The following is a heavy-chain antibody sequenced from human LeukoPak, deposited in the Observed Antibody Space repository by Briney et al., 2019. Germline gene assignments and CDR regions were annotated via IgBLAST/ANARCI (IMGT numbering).Heavy chain of an antibody. CDR3: STSLRGSDCCLDY. V-gene: IGHV3-15*01. D-gene: IGHD2-21*02. Sequence: GGSLRLSCAASGFTFSDAWVSWVRPARGMGLEWVDRIKSKTDGGTTDYAAPVKGRFTISRDDSSGTLYLLMNSLKTEDTAVYYCSTSLRGSDCCLDYWGQGTLVAVSS. CDR2: IKSKTDGGTT. J-gene: IGHJ4*02. CDR1: GFTFSDAW.